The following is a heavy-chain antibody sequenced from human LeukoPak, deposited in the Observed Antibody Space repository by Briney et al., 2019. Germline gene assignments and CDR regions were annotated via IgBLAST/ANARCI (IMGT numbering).Heavy chain of an antibody. CDR3: ARGQWPLYYFDY. CDR1: GGSISSSRDN. Sequence: PSETLSLTCTVSGGSISSSRDNWGWIRQPPGKGLEWIGYIYYSGSTNYNPSLKSRVTISVDTSKNQFSLRLSSVTAADTAVYYCARGQWPLYYFDYWGQGTLVTVSS. D-gene: IGHD6-19*01. CDR2: IYYSGST. V-gene: IGHV4-61*05. J-gene: IGHJ4*02.